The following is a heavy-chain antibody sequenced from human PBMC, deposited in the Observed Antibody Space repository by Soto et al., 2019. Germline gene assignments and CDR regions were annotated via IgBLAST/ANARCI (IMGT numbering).Heavy chain of an antibody. CDR1: GFSFSNYA. V-gene: IGHV3-30-3*01. Sequence: GGSLRLSCAASGFSFSNYAMHWVRQAPGKGLEWVAVISYDGSNKYYADSVKGRFSISRDNSKNTLFLQMSSLRAEDTAVYYCARDGPYCSGGSCHSSNWFDPWGQGTLVTVSS. CDR2: ISYDGSNK. CDR3: ARDGPYCSGGSCHSSNWFDP. J-gene: IGHJ5*02. D-gene: IGHD2-15*01.